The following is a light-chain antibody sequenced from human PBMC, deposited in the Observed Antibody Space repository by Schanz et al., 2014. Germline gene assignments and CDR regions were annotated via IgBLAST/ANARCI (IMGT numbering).Light chain of an antibody. J-gene: IGLJ3*02. Sequence: QSALTQPPSASGSPGQSVTISCTGTSSDVGNYNFVSWYQHHPGKAPKLMIYEVSKRPSGVPDRFSGSKSGNTASLTVSGLQAEDEADYYCSSYTSSNTGVFGGGTKLTVL. CDR1: SSDVGNYNF. V-gene: IGLV2-8*01. CDR3: SSYTSSNTGV. CDR2: EVS.